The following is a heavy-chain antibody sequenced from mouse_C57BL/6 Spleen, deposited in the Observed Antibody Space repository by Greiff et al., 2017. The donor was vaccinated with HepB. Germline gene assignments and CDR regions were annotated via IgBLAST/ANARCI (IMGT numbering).Heavy chain of an antibody. Sequence: DVKLVESGGGLVKPGGSLKLSCAASGFTFSDYGMHWVRQAPEEGLEWVAYISSGSSTIYYTDTVKGRVTISRDNAKNTLFLHMTRLRSEDTAMYYCARTGYSSCGDFDVWGTGTTLTVSS. CDR2: ISSGSSTI. V-gene: IGHV5-17*01. CDR1: GFTFSDYG. D-gene: IGHD1-1*01. CDR3: ARTGYSSCGDFDV. J-gene: IGHJ1*03.